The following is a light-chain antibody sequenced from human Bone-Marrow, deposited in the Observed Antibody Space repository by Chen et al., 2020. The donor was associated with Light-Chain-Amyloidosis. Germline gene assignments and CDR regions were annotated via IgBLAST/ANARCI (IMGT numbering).Light chain of an antibody. V-gene: IGLV1-44*01. CDR2: FNS. Sequence: QAVLTQQPSASGTPGQRVTISCSGSRSSIGTNTVNWYQQFPGTAPKLLIYFNSQRPSGVPDRFSGSKSGTSASLAISGLQSDDEADYFCAAWDDGLNGVLFGGGTKLTVL. CDR1: RSSIGTNT. CDR3: AAWDDGLNGVL. J-gene: IGLJ2*01.